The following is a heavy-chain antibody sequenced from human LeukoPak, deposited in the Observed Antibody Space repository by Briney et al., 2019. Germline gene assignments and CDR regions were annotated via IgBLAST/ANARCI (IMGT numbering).Heavy chain of an antibody. CDR3: VRIFGVLRRDYYFDY. D-gene: IGHD3-3*01. J-gene: IGHJ4*02. Sequence: SETLSLTCTVSGDSISDPSHCWVWIRQSPGKGLEWHGRLYNGVSGTYYNPSLKSRVTISPDTSKNQFSLSLTSVTDADTAIYYCVRIFGVLRRDYYFDYWGQGSLVTVSS. CDR2: LYNGVSGT. V-gene: IGHV4-39*07. CDR1: GDSISDPSHC.